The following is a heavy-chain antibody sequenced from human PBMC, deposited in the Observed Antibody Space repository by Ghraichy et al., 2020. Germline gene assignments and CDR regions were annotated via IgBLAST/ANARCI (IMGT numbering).Heavy chain of an antibody. V-gene: IGHV6-1*01. CDR2: TYFQSKRYN. CDR1: GDSVSRNNAA. D-gene: IGHD1-26*01. J-gene: IGHJ4*02. Sequence: SQTLSLTCAISGDSVSRNNAAWNWIRHSPSRGLEWLGRTYFQSKRYNDYAVSVKSRISIDPDTSKNQFSLHLHSVTPEDTAVYYCVTGPATTGSYFDYWGQGTLVTVSS. CDR3: VTGPATTGSYFDY.